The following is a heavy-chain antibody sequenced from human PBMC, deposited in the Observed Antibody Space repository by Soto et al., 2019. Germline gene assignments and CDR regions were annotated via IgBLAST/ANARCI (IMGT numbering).Heavy chain of an antibody. J-gene: IGHJ6*03. CDR1: GFAFNIY. D-gene: IGHD6-6*01. CDR3: AKRVDIRPYYYMDV. CDR2: ISASGGST. V-gene: IGHV3-23*01. Sequence: GGSLRLSCAASGFAFNIYMNWVRQAPGGGLEWVSAISASGGSTYYADSVKGRFTISRDNSKNTLYLQMNSLRAEDTAIYYCAKRVDIRPYYYMDVWGKGTTVTVSS.